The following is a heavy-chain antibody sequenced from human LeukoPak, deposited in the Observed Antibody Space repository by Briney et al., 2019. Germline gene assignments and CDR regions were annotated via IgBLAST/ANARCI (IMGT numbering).Heavy chain of an antibody. Sequence: SETLSLTCTVSGYSISSGYYWGWIRQPPGKGLEWIGSIYHNGNTYYNPSLKSRVTISVDTSENQFSLKLSSVTAADTAVYYCASGGYQNFDYWGQGTLVTVSS. CDR1: GYSISSGYY. J-gene: IGHJ4*02. D-gene: IGHD6-25*01. CDR3: ASGGYQNFDY. CDR2: IYHNGNT. V-gene: IGHV4-38-2*02.